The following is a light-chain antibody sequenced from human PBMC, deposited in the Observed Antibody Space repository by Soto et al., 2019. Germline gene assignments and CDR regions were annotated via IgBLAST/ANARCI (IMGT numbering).Light chain of an antibody. CDR3: QNWGV. J-gene: IGLJ1*01. CDR1: SGHSNYA. CDR2: VNSDGSH. Sequence: QSALTQSPSASASLGASVKLTCTLSSGHSNYAIAWHQQQPEKGPRYLMKVNSDGSHRKGDGIPDRFSGSGSGAERYLTISSLQSEDEADYYCQNWGVFGTGTKVTVL. V-gene: IGLV4-69*01.